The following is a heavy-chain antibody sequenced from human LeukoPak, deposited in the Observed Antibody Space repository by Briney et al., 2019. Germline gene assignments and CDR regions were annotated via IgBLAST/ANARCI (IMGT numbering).Heavy chain of an antibody. J-gene: IGHJ4*02. CDR1: GFTFGDFY. Sequence: PGGSLTLSCAASGFTFGDFYMTWLRQTTGKGPEWLSYISMNGTDMDYADSVRGRFTISRDNAKDTLYLQMSSLGAEDTAIYHCAKGHTYGMIWGQGTQVTVSS. CDR2: ISMNGTDM. V-gene: IGHV3-11*01. CDR3: AKGHTYGMI. D-gene: IGHD5-18*01.